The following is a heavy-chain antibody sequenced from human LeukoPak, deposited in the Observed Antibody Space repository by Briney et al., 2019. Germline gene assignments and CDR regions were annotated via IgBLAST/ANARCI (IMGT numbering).Heavy chain of an antibody. D-gene: IGHD3-3*01. V-gene: IGHV4-31*03. CDR1: GGSISSGGYY. CDR3: ARVGYDFWSGYYVSHYYYGMDV. CDR2: IYYSGST. J-gene: IGHJ6*02. Sequence: NPSETLSLTCTVSGGSISSGGYYWSWIRQHPGKGLEWIGYIYYSGSTYYNPSLKSRVTISVDTSKNQFSLKLSSVTAADTAVYYCARVGYDFWSGYYVSHYYYGMDVWGQGTTVTVSS.